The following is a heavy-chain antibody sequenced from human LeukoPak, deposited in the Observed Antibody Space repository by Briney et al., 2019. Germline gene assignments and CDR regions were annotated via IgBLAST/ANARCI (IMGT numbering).Heavy chain of an antibody. CDR1: GGSVSSGTYY. Sequence: SETLSLTCIVSGGSVSSGTYYWSWIRQPPGTGLEWIGYIYYSGSTNYNPSLKSRVTISVDTSKNQFSLKLSSVTAADTAVYYCARDFGRYCSSITCYGNAFDIWGQGTMVTVSS. J-gene: IGHJ3*02. V-gene: IGHV4-61*01. D-gene: IGHD2-2*01. CDR3: ARDFGRYCSSITCYGNAFDI. CDR2: IYYSGST.